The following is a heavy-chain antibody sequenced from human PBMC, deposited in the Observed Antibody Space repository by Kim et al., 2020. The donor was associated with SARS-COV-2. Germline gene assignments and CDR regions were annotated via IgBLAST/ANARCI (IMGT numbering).Heavy chain of an antibody. D-gene: IGHD3-22*01. CDR1: GYTLTELS. CDR3: AILDGITMIVVPPPDAFDI. CDR2: FDPEDGET. J-gene: IGHJ3*02. Sequence: ASVKVSCKVSGYTLTELSMHWVRQAPGKGLEWMGGFDPEDGETIYAQKFQGRVTMTEDTSTDTAYMEPSSLRSEDTAVYYCAILDGITMIVVPPPDAFDIWGQGTMVTVSS. V-gene: IGHV1-24*01.